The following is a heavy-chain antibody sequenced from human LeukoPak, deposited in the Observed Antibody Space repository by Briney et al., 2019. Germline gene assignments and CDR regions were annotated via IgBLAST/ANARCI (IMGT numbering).Heavy chain of an antibody. Sequence: PGGSLRLSCAASGFTFSNYWMHWVRQAPGKGLVWVSRINSDGSSTSYADSVKGRFTISRDNAKNTLYLQMNSLRAEDTAVYYCARDAYGDYVVDYWGQGILVTVCS. D-gene: IGHD4-17*01. V-gene: IGHV3-74*01. J-gene: IGHJ4*02. CDR3: ARDAYGDYVVDY. CDR2: INSDGSST. CDR1: GFTFSNYW.